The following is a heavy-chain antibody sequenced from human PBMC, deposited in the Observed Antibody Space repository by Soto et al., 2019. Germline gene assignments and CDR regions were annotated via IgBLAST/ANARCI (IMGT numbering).Heavy chain of an antibody. CDR3: ARGGTPIAY. V-gene: IGHV1-18*01. J-gene: IGHJ4*02. CDR2: ISAYNGNT. D-gene: IGHD3-16*01. CDR1: GYTFTNSG. Sequence: QVQLVQSGAAVKKPGASVKVSCKTSGYTFTNSGISWVRQAPGQGLEWMGWISAYNGNTNYAQKFQGRGTMPTGTCTSTAYRGVRSLRSDDTAVYYCARGGTPIAYWGQGTLVTVSS.